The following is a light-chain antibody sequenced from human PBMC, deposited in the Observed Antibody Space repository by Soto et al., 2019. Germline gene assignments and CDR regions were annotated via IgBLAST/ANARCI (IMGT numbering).Light chain of an antibody. CDR1: SSNIGSNY. V-gene: IGLV1-47*01. CDR2: RNN. CDR3: AAWDDSLSGPGV. Sequence: QSVLTQPPSASGTPGQSVTISCSGSSSNIGSNYVYWYQQLPGTAPKLLIYRNNQRPSGVPDRFSGSKSGTSASLAISGLRSEDEADYYCAAWDDSLSGPGVLGTGTKVTVL. J-gene: IGLJ1*01.